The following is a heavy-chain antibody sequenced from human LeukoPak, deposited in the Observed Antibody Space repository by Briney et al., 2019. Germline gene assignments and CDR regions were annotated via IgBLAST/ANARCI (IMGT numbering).Heavy chain of an antibody. CDR1: GFTFSSYA. CDR3: AKDSEGRRWLQSGFDY. CDR2: GSGSGGST. Sequence: GGSLRLSCAACGFTFSSYAMSWMRQAPGKGLEWVSAGSGSGGSTYYADSVKGRFTISRDNSKNTLYLQLNSLRAEDTAVYYCAKDSEGRRWLQSGFDYWGQGTLVTVSS. D-gene: IGHD5-24*01. J-gene: IGHJ4*02. V-gene: IGHV3-23*01.